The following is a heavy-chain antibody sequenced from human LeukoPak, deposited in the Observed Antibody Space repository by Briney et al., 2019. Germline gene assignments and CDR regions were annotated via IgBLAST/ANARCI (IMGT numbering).Heavy chain of an antibody. V-gene: IGHV4-39*07. CDR1: GGSISSSSYY. Sequence: SETLSLTCTVSGGSISSSSYYWGWIRQPPGKGLEWIGSIYYSGSTYYNPSLKSRVTISVDTSKNQFSLKLSSVTAADTAVYYCARARASAKPIDIWGQGTMVTVSS. CDR2: IYYSGST. J-gene: IGHJ3*02. D-gene: IGHD1-14*01. CDR3: ARARASAKPIDI.